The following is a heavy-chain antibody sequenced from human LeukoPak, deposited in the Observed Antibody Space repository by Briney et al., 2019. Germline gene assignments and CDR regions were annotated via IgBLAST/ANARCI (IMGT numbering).Heavy chain of an antibody. D-gene: IGHD6-6*01. V-gene: IGHV3-66*01. CDR3: ARYPYSTSSWSDP. CDR2: IYSGGGA. Sequence: GGSLRLSCAASGLTVSSDYMSWVRQAPGKGLEWVSVIYSGGGAYYADSVRGRFTISRDNSKNTLYLQLNSLRAEDTAVYYCARYPYSTSSWSDPWGQGTLVTVSS. J-gene: IGHJ5*02. CDR1: GLTVSSDY.